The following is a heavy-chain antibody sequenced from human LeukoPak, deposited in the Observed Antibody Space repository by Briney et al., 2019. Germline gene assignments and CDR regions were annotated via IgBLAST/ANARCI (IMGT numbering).Heavy chain of an antibody. CDR2: MNPNSGNT. D-gene: IGHD2-2*01. CDR1: GYTFTSYD. Sequence: ASVKVSCKASGYTFTSYDINWVRQATGQGLEWMGWMNPNSGNTGYAQKFQGRVTITRNTSISTAYMELSRLRSEDTAVYYCARVGYCSSTRCSYYMDVWGKGTTVTVSS. V-gene: IGHV1-8*03. J-gene: IGHJ6*03. CDR3: ARVGYCSSTRCSYYMDV.